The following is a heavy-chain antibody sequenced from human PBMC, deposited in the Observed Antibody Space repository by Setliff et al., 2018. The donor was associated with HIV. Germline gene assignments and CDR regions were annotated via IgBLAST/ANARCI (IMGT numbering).Heavy chain of an antibody. Sequence: PGGSLRLSCAASGFIFNNHAMTWVRQAPGKGLEWVSVIYSGDGTSYYADSVKCRFTIFRDNSRNTLYLQMNSLRAEDTATYYCVKGGDYTNPFDYWGHGTLVTVSS. CDR3: VKGGDYTNPFDY. CDR1: GFIFNNHA. D-gene: IGHD4-4*01. CDR2: IYSGDGTS. V-gene: IGHV3-23*03. J-gene: IGHJ4*01.